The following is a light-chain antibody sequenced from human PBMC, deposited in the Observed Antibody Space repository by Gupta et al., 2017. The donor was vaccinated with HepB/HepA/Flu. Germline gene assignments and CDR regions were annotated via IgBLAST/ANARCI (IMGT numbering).Light chain of an antibody. CDR3: QHYGTSLYT. CDR2: GTS. J-gene: IGKJ2*01. CDR1: QSVISSY. Sequence: EIVLTQSPITLSLSPGERVTLSCRASQSVISSYLVWYQQKPGQAPRLVIYGTSNRATGIPDRFTGSGSGTDFTLTISRLEPEDFAVYYCQHYGTSLYTFGQGTKLEIK. V-gene: IGKV3-20*01.